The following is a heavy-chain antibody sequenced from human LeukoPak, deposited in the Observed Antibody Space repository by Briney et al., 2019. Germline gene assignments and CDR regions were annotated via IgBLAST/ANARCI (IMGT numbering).Heavy chain of an antibody. V-gene: IGHV3-23*01. CDR3: AKGSKVMGFITKYHYMDV. CDR1: GFTFSSYG. CDR2: ISGSGGST. J-gene: IGHJ6*03. Sequence: GGSLRLSCAASGFTFSSYGMSWVRQAPGKGLEWVSAISGSGGSTYYADSVKGRFTISRDNSKNTLYLQMNSLRAEDTGVYYCAKGSKVMGFITKYHYMDVWGKGTTVTISS. D-gene: IGHD3-22*01.